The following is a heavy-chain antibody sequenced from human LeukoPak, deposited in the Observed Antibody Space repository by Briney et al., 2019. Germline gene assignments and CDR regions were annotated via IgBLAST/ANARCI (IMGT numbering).Heavy chain of an antibody. CDR2: ISGSGGST. V-gene: IGHV3-23*01. D-gene: IGHD6-6*01. CDR1: GFTFSSYA. Sequence: GGSLRLSCAASGFTFSSYAMSWVRQAPGKGLEWVSAISGSGGSTYYADSVKGRFTISRDNSKNTLYLQMNSLGAEDTAVYYCAKMYSSSSWFDPWGQGTLVTVSS. CDR3: AKMYSSSSWFDP. J-gene: IGHJ5*02.